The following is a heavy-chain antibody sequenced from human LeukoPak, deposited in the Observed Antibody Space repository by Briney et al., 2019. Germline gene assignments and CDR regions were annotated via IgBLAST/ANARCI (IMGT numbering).Heavy chain of an antibody. D-gene: IGHD2-21*02. V-gene: IGHV3-23*01. CDR1: GFTFSNYA. Sequence: PGGSLRLSCAASGFTFSNYAMSWVRQAPGKGLEWVSAISASSGTIYYADSVKGRYTIPRDNSKNTLYLQMNSLRAEDTAVYYCARDSPYCGGDCYYDYWGQGTLVTVSS. CDR2: ISASSGTI. J-gene: IGHJ4*02. CDR3: ARDSPYCGGDCYYDY.